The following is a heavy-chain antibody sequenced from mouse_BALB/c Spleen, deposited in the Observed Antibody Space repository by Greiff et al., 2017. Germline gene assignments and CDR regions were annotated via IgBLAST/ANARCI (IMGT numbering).Heavy chain of an antibody. D-gene: IGHD1-1*01. V-gene: IGHV1S81*02. Sequence: QVQLQQPGAELVKPGASVKLSCKASGYTFTSYYMYWVKQRPGQGLEWIGGINPSNGGTNFNEKFKSKATLTVDKSSSTAYMQLSSLTSEDSAVYYCTRSSTVVAMDYWGQGTSVTVSS. CDR1: GYTFTSYY. CDR3: TRSSTVVAMDY. J-gene: IGHJ4*01. CDR2: INPSNGGT.